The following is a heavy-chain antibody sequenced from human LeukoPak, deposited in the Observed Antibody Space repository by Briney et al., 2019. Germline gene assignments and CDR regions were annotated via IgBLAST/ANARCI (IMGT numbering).Heavy chain of an antibody. Sequence: ASVKVSCKASGYTFTGYYIFWMRQAPGQGLEWRGWINPKNGTTKYAQKSQGRVTLTRDTSISTAYMEISRVTYDDTAVYFCARGVGSTAVLDHWGQGTLVTVSS. D-gene: IGHD1-26*01. CDR2: INPKNGTT. CDR1: GYTFTGYY. CDR3: ARGVGSTAVLDH. V-gene: IGHV1-2*02. J-gene: IGHJ4*02.